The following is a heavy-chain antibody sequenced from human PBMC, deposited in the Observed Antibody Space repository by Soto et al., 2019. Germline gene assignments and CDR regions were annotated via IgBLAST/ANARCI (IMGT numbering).Heavy chain of an antibody. CDR2: ISYDGSNK. Sequence: GGSLRLSCAGSGFTFSSYGMHWGRQAPGKGLEWVTLISYDGSNKYYADSVKGRFTISRDNSKNTLYLQMNSLRAEDTAVYYCVQTTGWPGFDFWGQGTLVTVSS. CDR3: VQTTGWPGFDF. D-gene: IGHD6-19*01. J-gene: IGHJ4*02. V-gene: IGHV3-30*03. CDR1: GFTFSSYG.